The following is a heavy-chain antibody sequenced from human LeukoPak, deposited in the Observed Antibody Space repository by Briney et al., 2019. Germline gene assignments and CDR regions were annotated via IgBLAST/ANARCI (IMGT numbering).Heavy chain of an antibody. D-gene: IGHD2-2*01. Sequence: SETLSLTCTVSGGSISSYYWSWIRQPPGKGLEWIGYIYYSGSTNYNPSLKSRVTISVDTSKNQSSLKLSSVTAADTAVYYCATATLDCSSTSCYDAFDIWGQGTMVTVSS. J-gene: IGHJ3*02. CDR3: ATATLDCSSTSCYDAFDI. CDR1: GGSISSYY. CDR2: IYYSGST. V-gene: IGHV4-59*01.